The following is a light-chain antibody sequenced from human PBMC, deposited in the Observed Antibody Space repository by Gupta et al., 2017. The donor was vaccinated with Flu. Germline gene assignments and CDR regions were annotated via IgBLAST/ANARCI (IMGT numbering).Light chain of an antibody. V-gene: IGLV2-14*01. CDR3: SSYTSSSTLV. CDR2: EVT. J-gene: IGLJ3*02. Sequence: MIFEVTNRPSGVSNRFSASKSGNSASLTISGLQADDEADYYCSSYTSSSTLVFGGGTKLIVL.